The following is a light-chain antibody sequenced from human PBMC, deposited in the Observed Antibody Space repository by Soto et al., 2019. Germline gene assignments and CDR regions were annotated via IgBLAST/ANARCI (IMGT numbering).Light chain of an antibody. CDR3: QSYDSSLSGYV. Sequence: QSVLTQPASVSGSPGQSITISCTGTSSDFGGYNFVSWYQHRPGKAPKLMIYAVSNRPSGVSNRFSGSKSGNTASLTISGLQAEDEADYYCQSYDSSLSGYVFGTGTKVTVL. CDR2: AVS. J-gene: IGLJ1*01. V-gene: IGLV2-14*01. CDR1: SSDFGGYNF.